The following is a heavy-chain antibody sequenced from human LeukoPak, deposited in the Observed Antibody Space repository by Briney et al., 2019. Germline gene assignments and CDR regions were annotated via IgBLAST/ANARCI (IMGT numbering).Heavy chain of an antibody. CDR2: VKSKADDGTT. J-gene: IGHJ3*02. V-gene: IGHV3-15*01. CDR1: GFSFTNTW. CDR3: ATEGGSGSYYGDDAFDM. D-gene: IGHD3-10*01. Sequence: GGSLRLSCEASGFSFTNTWMSWVRQAPGKGLEWVGRVKSKADDGTTDYAAPVQGRFTISRDDSKNTLSLQMNSLKTGDTAVYYCATEGGSGSYYGDDAFDMWGQGTMVTVSS.